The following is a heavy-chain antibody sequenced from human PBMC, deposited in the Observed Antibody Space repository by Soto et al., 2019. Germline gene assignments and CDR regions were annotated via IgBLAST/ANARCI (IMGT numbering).Heavy chain of an antibody. D-gene: IGHD3-3*01. V-gene: IGHV1-69*04. J-gene: IGHJ6*03. CDR2: IIPILGIA. Sequence: GASVKVSCKASGGTFSSYTISWVRQAPGQGLEWMGRIIPILGIANYAQKFQGRVTITADKSTSTAYMELSSLRSEDTAVYYCARETLVAPPQLRFLEWLHPVRYYYYMDVWGKGTTVTVSS. CDR3: ARETLVAPPQLRFLEWLHPVRYYYYMDV. CDR1: GGTFSSYT.